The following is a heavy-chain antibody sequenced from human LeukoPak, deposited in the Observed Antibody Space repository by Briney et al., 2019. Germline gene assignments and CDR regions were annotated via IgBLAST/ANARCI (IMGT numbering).Heavy chain of an antibody. J-gene: IGHJ4*02. Sequence: GGSLRLSCAASGFTFSSYAMNWVRQAPGKGLEWVSSISGNGGNTYFADSVKGRFTISRDNSKNTLYLQMNSLRAEDTAVYYCAKYPRDYSNYYLDYWGQGTLVTVSS. CDR3: AKYPRDYSNYYLDY. D-gene: IGHD4-11*01. CDR1: GFTFSSYA. V-gene: IGHV3-23*01. CDR2: ISGNGGNT.